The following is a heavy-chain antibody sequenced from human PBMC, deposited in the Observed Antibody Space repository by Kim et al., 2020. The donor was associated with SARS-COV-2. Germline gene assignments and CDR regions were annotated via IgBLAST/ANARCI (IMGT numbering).Heavy chain of an antibody. CDR3: ASTRLTGQWLEGGFDY. V-gene: IGHV3-21*01. D-gene: IGHD6-19*01. J-gene: IGHJ4*02. Sequence: GGSLRLSCAASGFTFSSYSMNWVRQAPGKGLEWVSSISSSSSYIYYADSVKGRFTISRDNAKNSLYLQMNSLRAEDTAVYYCASTRLTGQWLEGGFDYWGQGTLVTVSS. CDR2: ISSSSSYI. CDR1: GFTFSSYS.